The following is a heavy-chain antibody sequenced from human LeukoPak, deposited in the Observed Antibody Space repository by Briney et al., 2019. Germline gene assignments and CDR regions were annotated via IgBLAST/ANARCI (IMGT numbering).Heavy chain of an antibody. D-gene: IGHD6-6*01. CDR1: GYSFTNYW. Sequence: GESLNISCKGSGYSFTNYWIGWVRQMPGKGLEWMGIIYPGDSDTRYSPSFQGQVTMSADKSINTAYLQWSGLKASETAIYYCARHRTRYFYGSSLYDAFDIWGPGTMVTVSS. V-gene: IGHV5-51*01. CDR3: ARHRTRYFYGSSLYDAFDI. CDR2: IYPGDSDT. J-gene: IGHJ3*02.